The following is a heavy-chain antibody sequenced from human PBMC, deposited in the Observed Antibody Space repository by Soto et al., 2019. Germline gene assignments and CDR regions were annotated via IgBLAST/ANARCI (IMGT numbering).Heavy chain of an antibody. CDR3: ATDRGRVTNSGVVITATHMGV. V-gene: IGHV3-74*01. Sequence: EVQLVESGGALVQPGGSLRLSCAASGFTFRTYWMYWVRQAPGKGLVWVSRLDPEGGSTIYADSVKGRFTISRDNARNTLYLQMESLRGEDTAGYYCATDRGRVTNSGVVITATHMGVWGKGTTVTVSS. CDR1: GFTFRTYW. CDR2: LDPEGGST. J-gene: IGHJ6*03. D-gene: IGHD3-3*01.